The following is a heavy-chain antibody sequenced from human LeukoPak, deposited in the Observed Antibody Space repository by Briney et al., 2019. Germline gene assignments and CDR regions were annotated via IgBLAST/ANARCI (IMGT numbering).Heavy chain of an antibody. J-gene: IGHJ4*02. Sequence: SETLSLTCTVSGVSISSSSYYWGWIRQPPGKGLEWIGSICYSGSTYYNPSLKSRVTISVDTSKNQFSLKLSSVTAADTAVYYCARPSSRIGGYFDYWGQGTLVTVSS. CDR2: ICYSGST. D-gene: IGHD3-10*01. V-gene: IGHV4-39*01. CDR1: GVSISSSSYY. CDR3: ARPSSRIGGYFDY.